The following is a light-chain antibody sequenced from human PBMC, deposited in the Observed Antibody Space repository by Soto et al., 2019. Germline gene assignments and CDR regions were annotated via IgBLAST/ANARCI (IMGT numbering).Light chain of an antibody. Sequence: DIQMTQSPSTLSASVGDRVTITCRASQSISSGLAWYQQKPGKAPKLLIYKASSLESGVPSRFSGSGSGTEFTLTISSLQPDDFATYYCQQYNIYPWTFGQGTKVEIK. CDR1: QSISSG. J-gene: IGKJ1*01. V-gene: IGKV1-5*03. CDR2: KAS. CDR3: QQYNIYPWT.